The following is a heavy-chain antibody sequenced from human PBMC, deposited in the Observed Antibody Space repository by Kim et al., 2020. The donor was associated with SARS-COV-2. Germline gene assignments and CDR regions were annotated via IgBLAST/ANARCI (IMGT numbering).Heavy chain of an antibody. CDR2: INPNGGKT. V-gene: IGHV1-46*01. CDR3: ARELGGSYNDY. CDR1: GYIFTTYY. D-gene: IGHD1-26*01. Sequence: ASVKVSCKASGYIFTTYYMHWVRQAPGQGLEWMGVINPNGGKTTYAQQLQGRDFMTRETSTSTVYMEMSSLKSEDTAVYYCARELGGSYNDYWGQGTPITVSS. J-gene: IGHJ4*02.